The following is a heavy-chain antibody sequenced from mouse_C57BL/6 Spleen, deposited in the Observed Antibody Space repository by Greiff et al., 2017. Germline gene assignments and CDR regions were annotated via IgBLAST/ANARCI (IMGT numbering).Heavy chain of an antibody. J-gene: IGHJ4*01. CDR2: ISGGGGNP. V-gene: IGHV5-9*01. Sequence: EVKLVESGGGLGKPGGSLNLSCQASGFTLISYTMSWVRKTPEKGLEWIATISGGGGNPYYQDSVKGRFTISRDNAKNTLYLQSSSLRSEDTALYYCARLNWERGDYAMDYWGQGTSVTVSS. CDR3: ARLNWERGDYAMDY. D-gene: IGHD4-1*01. CDR1: GFTLISYT.